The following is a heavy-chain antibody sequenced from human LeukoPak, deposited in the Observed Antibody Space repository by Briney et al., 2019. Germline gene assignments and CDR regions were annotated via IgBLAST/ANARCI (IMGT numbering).Heavy chain of an antibody. V-gene: IGHV1-8*01. J-gene: IGHJ4*02. CDR2: MSPNSGNT. CDR1: GYTFTTYD. D-gene: IGHD6-25*01. CDR3: ARGVTAGVDF. Sequence: ASAKVSCKASGYTFTTYDINWVRQATGQGLEWMGWMSPNSGNTGYAQKFQGRVTMTRDTSINTAYMELSSLTSEDTAVYFCARGVTAGVDFWGQGTLVTVSS.